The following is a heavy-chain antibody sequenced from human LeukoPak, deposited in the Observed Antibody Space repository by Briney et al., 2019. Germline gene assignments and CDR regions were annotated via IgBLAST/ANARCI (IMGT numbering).Heavy chain of an antibody. CDR1: GYSFTSYW. D-gene: IGHD3-10*01. J-gene: IGHJ6*03. Sequence: GESLQISCKGSGYSFTSYWIGWVRQLPGKGLEWMGIIYPGDSDTRYSPSFQGQVTISADKSISTAYLQWSSLKASDTAMYYCARHHVRGDYYYYMDVWGKGTTVTVSS. V-gene: IGHV5-51*01. CDR3: ARHHVRGDYYYYMDV. CDR2: IYPGDSDT.